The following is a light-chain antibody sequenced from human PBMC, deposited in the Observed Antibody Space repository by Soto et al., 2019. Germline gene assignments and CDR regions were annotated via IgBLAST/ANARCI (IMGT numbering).Light chain of an antibody. Sequence: QSVLTQPASVSGSPGQSITISCTGTSSDVGGYNYVAWYQQHPGKVPRLMIYEVSNRPSGVSNRFSGSKSGSTASLTISGLQAEDEADYYCSSYTSSSTPYVFGTGTKATVL. V-gene: IGLV2-14*01. CDR2: EVS. CDR1: SSDVGGYNY. J-gene: IGLJ1*01. CDR3: SSYTSSSTPYV.